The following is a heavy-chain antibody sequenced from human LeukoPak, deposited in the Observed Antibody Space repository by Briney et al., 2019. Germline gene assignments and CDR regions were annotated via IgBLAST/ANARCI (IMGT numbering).Heavy chain of an antibody. CDR3: ARTDSVNWFDP. Sequence: GGSLRLSCVASGFIFSTDPMNWVRQAPGKGLEWVSNIRSNGDTVAYADSVKGRFTISRDNSKNTLYLQMNSLRAEDTAVYYCARTDSVNWFDPWGQGTLVTVSS. J-gene: IGHJ5*02. D-gene: IGHD2-15*01. V-gene: IGHV3-48*01. CDR1: GFIFSTDP. CDR2: IRSNGDTV.